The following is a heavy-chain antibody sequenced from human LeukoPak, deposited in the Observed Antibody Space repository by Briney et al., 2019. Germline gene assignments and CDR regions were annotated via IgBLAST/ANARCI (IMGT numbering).Heavy chain of an antibody. CDR3: AKAAGYSSSWWDY. V-gene: IGHV3-23*01. D-gene: IGHD6-13*01. CDR2: ICGSGGST. CDR1: GFTFGNYA. J-gene: IGHJ4*02. Sequence: GGSLRLSCAASGFTFGNYAMRWVRQAPGKGLEWVSGICGSGGSTYFADSVKGRFTISRDNSKNTLYLQMNSLRVEDTALYYCAKAAGYSSSWWDYWGQGTPVTVSS.